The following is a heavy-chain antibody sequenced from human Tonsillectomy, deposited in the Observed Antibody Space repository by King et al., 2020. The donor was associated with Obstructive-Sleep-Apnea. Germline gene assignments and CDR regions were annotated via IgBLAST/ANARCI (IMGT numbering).Heavy chain of an antibody. J-gene: IGHJ4*02. CDR3: ASADRDIAMGLFDY. CDR1: RGCISTNSY. V-gene: IGHV4-39*07. CDR2: IYHSGTT. Sequence: QLQESGPGLVKPSETLSLTCTVSRGCISTNSYWGWIRHPPGTGLEWIGHIYHSGTTYYNPSLKSRVTQSVEPSRNQCSLELNSVTAADTAVYYCASADRDIAMGLFDYWGQGTLVTVSS. D-gene: IGHD5-18*01.